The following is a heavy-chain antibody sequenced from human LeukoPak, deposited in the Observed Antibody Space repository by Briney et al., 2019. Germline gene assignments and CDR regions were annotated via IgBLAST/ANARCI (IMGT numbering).Heavy chain of an antibody. CDR2: IIPIFGTA. CDR1: GGTFSSYA. J-gene: IGHJ6*03. CDR3: ARGDLRYFDWPPEHYYMDV. Sequence: ASVKVSCKASGGTFSSYAISWVRQAPGQGLEWMGRIIPIFGTANYAQKFQGRVAITTDESTSTAYMELSSLRSEDTAVYYCARGDLRYFDWPPEHYYMDVWGKGTTVTVSS. V-gene: IGHV1-69*05. D-gene: IGHD3-9*01.